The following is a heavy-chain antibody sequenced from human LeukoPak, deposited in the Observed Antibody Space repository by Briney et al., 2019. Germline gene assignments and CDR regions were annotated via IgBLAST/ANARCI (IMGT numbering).Heavy chain of an antibody. D-gene: IGHD3-3*01. V-gene: IGHV3-7*01. J-gene: IGHJ4*02. CDR1: GFTFSSYW. CDR3: ARDQGFLPKYYFDY. Sequence: QPGGSLRLSCAASGFTFSSYWMSWVRQAPGKGLEWVANIKQDGSEKYYVDSVKGRFTISRDNAKNSLYLQMNSLRAEDTAVYYCARDQGFLPKYYFDYWGQGTLVTVSS. CDR2: IKQDGSEK.